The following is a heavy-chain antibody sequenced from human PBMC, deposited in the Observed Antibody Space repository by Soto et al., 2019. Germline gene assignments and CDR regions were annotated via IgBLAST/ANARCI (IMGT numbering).Heavy chain of an antibody. CDR3: AKESQQLAFDY. V-gene: IGHV3-30*18. D-gene: IGHD6-13*01. CDR1: GFTFSTYG. Sequence: QVHLVESGGGVVQPGKSLRLFCAASGFTFSTYGMHWVRQAPGKGLEWVAVISYDGSIKYYADSVKGRFTISRDNSKNTLYLQMNSLRAEDTAVYYCAKESQQLAFDYWGQGTLVTVSS. CDR2: ISYDGSIK. J-gene: IGHJ4*02.